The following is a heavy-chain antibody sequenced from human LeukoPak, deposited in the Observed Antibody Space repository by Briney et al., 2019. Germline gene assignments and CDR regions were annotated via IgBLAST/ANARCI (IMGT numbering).Heavy chain of an antibody. CDR3: ARWPRDYQGGVGYFDY. Sequence: GGSLKISCKGSGYSFTSYWIGWVRPMPGKGLGWMGIIYPGDSDTRYSPSFQGQVTISADKSISTAYLQWSSLKASDTAMYYCARWPRDYQGGVGYFDYWGQGTLVTVSS. V-gene: IGHV5-51*01. CDR1: GYSFTSYW. J-gene: IGHJ4*02. CDR2: IYPGDSDT. D-gene: IGHD4-11*01.